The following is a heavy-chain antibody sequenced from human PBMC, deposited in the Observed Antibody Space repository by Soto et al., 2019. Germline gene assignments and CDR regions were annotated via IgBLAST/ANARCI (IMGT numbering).Heavy chain of an antibody. D-gene: IGHD2-2*02. CDR1: GGTFGIYA. J-gene: IGHJ6*02. Sequence: QVQLVQSGAAVSKPGSSVKVSCKASGGTFGIYAIGWVRQAPGQGLEWMGGIIPAFGTTKNAQKFQDRVDMTADESTNPVYMELGGLRFDDTAVYYCARVPRQMLYGPTRNGMDVWGQGTTLIVSS. V-gene: IGHV1-69*01. CDR2: IIPAFGTT. CDR3: ARVPRQMLYGPTRNGMDV.